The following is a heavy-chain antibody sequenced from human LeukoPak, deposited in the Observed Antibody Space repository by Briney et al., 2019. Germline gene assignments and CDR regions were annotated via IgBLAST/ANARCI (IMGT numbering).Heavy chain of an antibody. D-gene: IGHD3-16*02. CDR3: ARASGDYVWGSYRYNPTFDY. J-gene: IGHJ4*02. CDR2: INPNSGGT. V-gene: IGHV1-2*04. CDR1: GYTFTGYY. Sequence: GPSVKVSCKASGYTFTGYYMHWVRQAPGQGLEWMGWINPNSGGTNYAQKFQGWVTMTRDTSISTAYMELSRLRSDDTAVYYCARASGDYVWGSYRYNPTFDYWGQGTLVTVSS.